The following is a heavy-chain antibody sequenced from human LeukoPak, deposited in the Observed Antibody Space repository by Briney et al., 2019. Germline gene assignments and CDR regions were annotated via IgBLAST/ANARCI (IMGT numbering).Heavy chain of an antibody. CDR2: ISSISNYT. V-gene: IGHV3-11*05. Sequence: GGTLSLSCAASGFTFSDYYMSWIRQAPGKGLEWVSYISSISNYTTYADSVKGRFPISRDNAKNSLYLQMNSLRAEDTAVYYCARDGSGSSIVADYWGQGTLVTVSS. CDR1: GFTFSDYY. D-gene: IGHD1-26*01. J-gene: IGHJ4*02. CDR3: ARDGSGSSIVADY.